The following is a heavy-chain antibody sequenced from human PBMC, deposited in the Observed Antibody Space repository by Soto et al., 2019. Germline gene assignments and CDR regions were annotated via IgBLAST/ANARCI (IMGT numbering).Heavy chain of an antibody. Sequence: GGSLRLSCEASGFTFSSYSMNRVRQAPGKGLEWVSYIVSSGSAMFYADSVKGRFTIFRDNAKNSLHLQMNGLRAEDTAVYYCVRDHQYAFDIWGQGTMVTVSS. V-gene: IGHV3-48*01. CDR2: IVSSGSAM. CDR1: GFTFSSYS. D-gene: IGHD2-2*01. J-gene: IGHJ3*02. CDR3: VRDHQYAFDI.